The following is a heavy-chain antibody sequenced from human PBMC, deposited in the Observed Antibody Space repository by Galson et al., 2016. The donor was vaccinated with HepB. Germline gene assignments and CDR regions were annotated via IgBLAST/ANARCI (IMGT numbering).Heavy chain of an antibody. V-gene: IGHV3-11*05. CDR2: ISSGSSYT. CDR3: ARVSVAEYYYYYMDV. Sequence: SLRLSCAGSGFKFSDYFLSWIRQAPGKGLEWISYISSGSSYTNYADSVKGRFTISRDNAKNSLYMQMNSLRDEDTAVYFCARVSVAEYYYYYMDVWGKGTSVTVSS. J-gene: IGHJ6*03. D-gene: IGHD6-19*01. CDR1: GFKFSDYF.